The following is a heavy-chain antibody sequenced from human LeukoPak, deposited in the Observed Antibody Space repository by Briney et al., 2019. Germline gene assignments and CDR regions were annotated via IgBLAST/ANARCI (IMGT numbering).Heavy chain of an antibody. Sequence: GESLKISCKGSGYTFTSYWIGWVRQMPGNGLEWMGIIYPGDSDTRYSPSFQGQVTISADKSIRTAYLQWSSLKASDSAMYYCAKGDGYNTFDSWGQGTLVTVSS. V-gene: IGHV5-51*01. J-gene: IGHJ4*02. CDR1: GYTFTSYW. D-gene: IGHD5-24*01. CDR3: AKGDGYNTFDS. CDR2: IYPGDSDT.